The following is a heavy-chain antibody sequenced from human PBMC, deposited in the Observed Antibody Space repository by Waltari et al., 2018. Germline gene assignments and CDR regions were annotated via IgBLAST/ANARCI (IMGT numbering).Heavy chain of an antibody. D-gene: IGHD6-19*01. CDR1: GFNFGDYA. V-gene: IGHV3-49*04. CDR2: IRSKLDGGAT. CDR3: VRESSGWFAMDV. Sequence: EVQLVESGGGLVQPGRSLRLSCTASGFNFGDYAMSWVRQAPGKGLEWVAFIRSKLDGGATEYAASVEGRFTISREDSKSVAYLQMSSLKTEDTAVYYCVRESSGWFAMDVWGQGTTVTVSS. J-gene: IGHJ6*02.